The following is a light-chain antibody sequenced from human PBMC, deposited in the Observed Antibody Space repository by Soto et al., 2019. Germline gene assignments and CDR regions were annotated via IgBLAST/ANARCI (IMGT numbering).Light chain of an antibody. V-gene: IGKV1-5*03. CDR1: QSISSW. CDR2: KAS. CDR3: KQYNSYSLT. J-gene: IGKJ4*01. Sequence: DIQMTQSPSTLSASVGDRVTITCRASQSISSWLAWYQQKPGKAPKFLIYKASNLEVGVQSRFSGSGSGTEFTLTIRSLQPDDFATYYCKQYNSYSLTFGGGTKVDIK.